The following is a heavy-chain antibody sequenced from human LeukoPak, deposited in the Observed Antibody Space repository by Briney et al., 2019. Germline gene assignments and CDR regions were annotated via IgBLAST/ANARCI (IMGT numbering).Heavy chain of an antibody. Sequence: SETLSLTCTVSGGSISSYYWGWIRQPPGKGLEWIGSIYYSGSTYYNPSLKSRVTISVDTSKNQFSLKLSSVTAADTAVYYCARMVPEYSSSWDGLFDYWGQGTLVTVSS. J-gene: IGHJ4*02. CDR1: GGSISSYY. CDR3: ARMVPEYSSSWDGLFDY. V-gene: IGHV4-39*01. D-gene: IGHD6-13*01. CDR2: IYYSGST.